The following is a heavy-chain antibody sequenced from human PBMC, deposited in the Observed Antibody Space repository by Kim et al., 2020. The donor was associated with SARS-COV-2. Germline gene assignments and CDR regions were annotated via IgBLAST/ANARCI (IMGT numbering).Heavy chain of an antibody. V-gene: IGHV3-9*01. CDR1: GFTFDDYA. J-gene: IGHJ4*02. D-gene: IGHD6-13*01. CDR3: AKDKREQQLTPLDY. CDR2: ISWNSGSI. Sequence: GGSLRLSCAASGFTFDDYAMHWVRQAPGKGLEWVSGISWNSGSIGYADSVKGRFTISRDNAKNSLYLQMNSLRAEDTALYYYAKDKREQQLTPLDYWGQG.